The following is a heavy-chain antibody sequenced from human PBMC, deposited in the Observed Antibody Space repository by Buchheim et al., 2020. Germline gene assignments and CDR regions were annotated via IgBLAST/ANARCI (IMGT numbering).Heavy chain of an antibody. CDR3: ARTPVGGWGKIDY. CDR1: GGSFSGHY. D-gene: IGHD2-8*02. CDR2: IYYTGTT. Sequence: QVQLQESGPGLVKPSETLSLTRIVSGGSFSGHYWSWIRQPPGKGLEWLGHIYYTGTTNYNPSLTSRVAISLDRSKNQFSLKVNSVTAVDTAVYYCARTPVGGWGKIDYWGQGTL. J-gene: IGHJ4*02. V-gene: IGHV4-59*11.